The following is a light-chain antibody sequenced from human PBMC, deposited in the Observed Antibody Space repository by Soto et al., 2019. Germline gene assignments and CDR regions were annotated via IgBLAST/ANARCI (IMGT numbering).Light chain of an antibody. CDR3: QQRSNWRSIT. V-gene: IGKV3-15*01. CDR1: QSVSSN. CDR2: GAS. J-gene: IGKJ5*01. Sequence: EIVMTQSPATLSVSPGERATLSCRASQSVSSNLAWYQHKPGQAPRLLIYGASTRATGIPARFSGSGSGTDFTLTISSLEPEDFAVYYCQQRSNWRSITFGQGTRLEIK.